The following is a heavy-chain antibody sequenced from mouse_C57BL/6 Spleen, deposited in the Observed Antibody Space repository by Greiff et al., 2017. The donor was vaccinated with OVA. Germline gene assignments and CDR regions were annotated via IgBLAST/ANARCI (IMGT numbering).Heavy chain of an antibody. CDR2: ISSGSSTI. CDR1: GFTFSDYG. V-gene: IGHV5-17*01. D-gene: IGHD1-1*01. CDR3: AGDYYGSVDY. J-gene: IGHJ2*01. Sequence: EVQRVESGGGLVKPGGSLKLSCAASGFTFSDYGLHWVRPAPEKGLEWVAYISSGSSTIYYADTVKGRFTISRDNAKNTLFRQMTSLRSEDTAMYYCAGDYYGSVDYWGQGTTLTVSA.